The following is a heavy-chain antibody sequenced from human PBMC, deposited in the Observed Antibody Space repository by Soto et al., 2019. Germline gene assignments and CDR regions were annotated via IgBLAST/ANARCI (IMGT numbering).Heavy chain of an antibody. V-gene: IGHV3-74*01. CDR3: VRDSHGDY. Sequence: EVQLVDSGGGLVQPGGSLRLSCAGSGFTFSNYWMHWVRQAPGKGLEWVSRIDHDGPTDYADSVRGRVTISGDNAENSLCLQMNSVRPEDMAVYYCVRDSHGDYWGQGTLVTVSS. CDR2: IDHDGPT. J-gene: IGHJ4*02. CDR1: GFTFSNYW.